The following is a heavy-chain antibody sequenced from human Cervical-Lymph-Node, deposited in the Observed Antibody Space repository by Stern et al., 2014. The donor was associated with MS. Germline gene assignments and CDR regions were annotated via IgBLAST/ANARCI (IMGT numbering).Heavy chain of an antibody. CDR2: ISGSGGST. Sequence: VQLVESGGGLVQPGGSLRLSCAASGFTFSSYAMSWVRQAPGKGLEWVSAISGSGGSTSYADSVKGRFTISRDKSKNTLHLQMNSLRAEDTAIYYCAKVVGATGNFFDYWGQGTLVTVSS. CDR3: AKVVGATGNFFDY. CDR1: GFTFSSYA. V-gene: IGHV3-23*04. D-gene: IGHD1-26*01. J-gene: IGHJ4*02.